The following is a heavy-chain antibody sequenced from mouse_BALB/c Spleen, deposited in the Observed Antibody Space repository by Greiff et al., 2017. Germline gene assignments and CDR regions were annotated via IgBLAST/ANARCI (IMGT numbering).Heavy chain of an antibody. D-gene: IGHD2-3*01. CDR3: ARHVYDPY. CDR1: GFAFSSYD. CDR2: ISSGGGST. J-gene: IGHJ3*01. V-gene: IGHV5-12-1*01. Sequence: EVQRVESGGGLVKPGGSLKLSCAASGFAFSSYDMSWVRQTPEKRLEWVAYISSGGGSTYYPDTVKGRFTISRDNAKNTLYLQMSSLKSEDTAMYYCARHVYDPYWGQGTLVTVSA.